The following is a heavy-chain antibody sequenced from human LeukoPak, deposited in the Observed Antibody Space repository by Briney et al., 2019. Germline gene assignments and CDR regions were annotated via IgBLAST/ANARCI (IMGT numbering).Heavy chain of an antibody. CDR1: GFTVSSNY. CDR2: ISSSSSYI. Sequence: PGGSLRLSCAASGFTVSSNYMSWVRQAPGKGLEWVSSISSSSSYIYYADSVKGRFTISRDNAKNSLYLQMSSLRAEDTAVYYCASAEDSGSYFVDYWGQGTLVTVSS. D-gene: IGHD1-26*01. CDR3: ASAEDSGSYFVDY. V-gene: IGHV3-21*01. J-gene: IGHJ4*02.